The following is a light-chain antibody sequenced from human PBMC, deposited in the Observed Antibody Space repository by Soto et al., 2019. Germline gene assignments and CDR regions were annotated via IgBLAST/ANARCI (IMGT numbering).Light chain of an antibody. CDR1: SSDVGSYNL. CDR3: CSYAGSSPVYV. CDR2: EVS. Sequence: QSVLTQPASVSGSPGQSITISCTGTSSDVGSYNLVSWYQQHPGKAPKLMIYEVSKRPSGVSNRFSGSKSGNTASLTISGLQAEDEADYYCCSYAGSSPVYVFGTGTKLTVL. V-gene: IGLV2-23*02. J-gene: IGLJ1*01.